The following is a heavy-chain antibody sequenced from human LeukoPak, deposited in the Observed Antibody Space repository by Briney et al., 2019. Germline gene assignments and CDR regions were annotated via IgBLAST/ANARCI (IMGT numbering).Heavy chain of an antibody. V-gene: IGHV3-30*02. CDR1: GFTFSSYG. CDR3: ARDGYYDSSAFWYFDL. Sequence: GGSLRLSCAASGFTFSSYGMSWVRQAPGKGLEWVAFIRYDGSDKYYADSVKGRFTISRDNSKNTLYLQMNSLRAEDTALYYCARDGYYDSSAFWYFDLWGRGTLVTVSS. CDR2: IRYDGSDK. J-gene: IGHJ2*01. D-gene: IGHD3-22*01.